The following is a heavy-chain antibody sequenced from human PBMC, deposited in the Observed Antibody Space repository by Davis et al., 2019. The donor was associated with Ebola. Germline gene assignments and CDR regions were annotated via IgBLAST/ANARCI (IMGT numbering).Heavy chain of an antibody. CDR3: ARDRVVVGGGYVLDY. D-gene: IGHD2-21*01. CDR1: GFTVSSNY. CDR2: IYSGGST. Sequence: PGGSLRLSCAASGFTVSSNYMSWVRQAPGKGLEWVSVIYSGGSTYYADSVKGRFTISRDNSKNTLYLQMNSLRAEDTAVYYCARDRVVVGGGYVLDYWGQGTLVTVSS. V-gene: IGHV3-66*01. J-gene: IGHJ4*02.